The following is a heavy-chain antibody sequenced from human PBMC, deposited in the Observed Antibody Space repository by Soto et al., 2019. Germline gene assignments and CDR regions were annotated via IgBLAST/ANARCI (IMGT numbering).Heavy chain of an antibody. CDR2: TYYRSKWYN. CDR3: ARGVEGSSFGVGHYYYYYMDV. CDR1: GDSVSSNSAA. J-gene: IGHJ6*03. Sequence: SQTLSLTCAISGDSVSSNSAAWNWIRQSPSRGLEWLGRTYYRSKWYNDYAVSVKSRITINPDTSKNQFSLQLNSVTPEDTAVYYCARGVEGSSFGVGHYYYYYMDVWGKGTTVTVSS. D-gene: IGHD3-3*01. V-gene: IGHV6-1*01.